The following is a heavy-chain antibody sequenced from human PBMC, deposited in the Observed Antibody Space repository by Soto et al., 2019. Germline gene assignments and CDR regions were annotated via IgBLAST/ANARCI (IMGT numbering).Heavy chain of an antibody. J-gene: IGHJ6*02. Sequence: EVQLVESGGGLVQPGGSLRLSCVDSGFTFSSYWMSWVRQAPVKGLEWVGNIKQDGSEENYVDSVKGRFTISRDNAKNAMCLQMNSLRAEDTAVYYCARIAASGRGWDVWGQGTTVGVSS. D-gene: IGHD6-13*01. V-gene: IGHV3-7*01. CDR1: GFTFSSYW. CDR2: IKQDGSEE. CDR3: ARIAASGRGWDV.